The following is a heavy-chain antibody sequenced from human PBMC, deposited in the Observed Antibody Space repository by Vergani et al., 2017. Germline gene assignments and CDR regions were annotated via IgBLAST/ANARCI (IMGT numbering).Heavy chain of an antibody. V-gene: IGHV3-23*04. D-gene: IGHD6-19*01. CDR1: GFTFSSYA. J-gene: IGHJ4*02. Sequence: VQLVESGGGVVQRGGSLRLSCAASGFTFSSYAMSWVRQAPGKGLEWVSAIIGSGGSTYYAYSVKGRFTISRDNSKNTLYLQMNSLRAEDTAVYYCAKDGSYSSGTDYWGQGTLVTVSS. CDR3: AKDGSYSSGTDY. CDR2: IIGSGGST.